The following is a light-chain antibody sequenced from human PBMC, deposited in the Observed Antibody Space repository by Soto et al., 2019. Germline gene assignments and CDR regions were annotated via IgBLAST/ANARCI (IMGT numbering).Light chain of an antibody. Sequence: ELTQSPGTLSLSPGQTATLSCRASQSLSRTYLAWIQQKPGQAPRLLIYGTSHWASGISERFGGSGSGSEFTLTISGLEPEDSAVYYCQYYGDSPTFGQGTKVEIK. CDR2: GTS. J-gene: IGKJ1*01. CDR3: QYYGDSPT. CDR1: QSLSRTY. V-gene: IGKV3-20*01.